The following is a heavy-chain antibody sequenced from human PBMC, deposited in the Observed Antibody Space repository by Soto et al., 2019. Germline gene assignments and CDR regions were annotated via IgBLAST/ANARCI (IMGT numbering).Heavy chain of an antibody. CDR1: GGSISSYY. Sequence: SETLSLTCTVSGGSISSYYWSWVRQPPGKGLEWIGYIYYSGSTNYKPSLKRRVTISVDTSKNQFSLKLSSVTAADTAVYYCARGGTIFGVVTPYSRWFDPWGQGTLVTVSS. D-gene: IGHD3-3*01. J-gene: IGHJ5*02. CDR2: IYYSGST. V-gene: IGHV4-59*01. CDR3: ARGGTIFGVVTPYSRWFDP.